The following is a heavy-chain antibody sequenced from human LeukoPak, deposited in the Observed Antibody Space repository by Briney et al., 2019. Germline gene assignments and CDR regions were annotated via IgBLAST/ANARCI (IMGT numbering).Heavy chain of an antibody. CDR1: GGTFSSYA. CDR3: ARLGTPPSYWYFDL. V-gene: IGHV1-69*06. CDR2: IIPIFGTA. D-gene: IGHD2-15*01. J-gene: IGHJ2*01. Sequence: ASVKVSCKASGGTFSSYAISWVRQAPGQGLEWMGGIIPIFGTANYAQKFQGRFTITADKSTSTAYMELSSLRSEDTAVYYCARLGTPPSYWYFDLWGRGTLVTVSS.